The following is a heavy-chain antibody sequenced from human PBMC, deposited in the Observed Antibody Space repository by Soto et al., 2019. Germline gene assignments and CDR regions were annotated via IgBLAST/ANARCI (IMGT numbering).Heavy chain of an antibody. CDR1: GFRFDDYN. V-gene: IGHV3-43*01. CDR3: ARETLSFGSALDV. D-gene: IGHD3-3*01. J-gene: IGHJ6*02. Sequence: PGGSLRLFCAASGFRFDDYNMHWVRQAPGKGLEWVSLITWNGGNTYYADSVKGRFTISRDGTTQSVFLQMTSLKREDTGLYYCARETLSFGSALDVWGQGTTVTVSS. CDR2: ITWNGGNT.